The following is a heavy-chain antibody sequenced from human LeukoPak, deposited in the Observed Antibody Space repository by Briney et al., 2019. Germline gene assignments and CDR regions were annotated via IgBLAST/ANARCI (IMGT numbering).Heavy chain of an antibody. Sequence: PSETLSLTCTVSGGSISSGGYYWSWIRQHPGKGLEWIGYIYYSGSTYYNPSLKSRVTISVDTSKNQFSLKLSSVTAADTAVYYCARDYDSSGYYPDAFDIWGQGTMVTVSS. CDR3: ARDYDSSGYYPDAFDI. CDR2: IYYSGST. CDR1: GGSISSGGYY. D-gene: IGHD3-22*01. J-gene: IGHJ3*02. V-gene: IGHV4-30-4*08.